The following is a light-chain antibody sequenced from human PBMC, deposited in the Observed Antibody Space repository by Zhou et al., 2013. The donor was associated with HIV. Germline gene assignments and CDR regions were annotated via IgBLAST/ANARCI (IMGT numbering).Light chain of an antibody. V-gene: IGKV1-9*01. CDR2: AAS. CDR1: QSVSNF. CDR3: QQLNSYALT. J-gene: IGKJ4*01. Sequence: DIQLTQSPSSLSASVGDRVNITCRASQSVSNFLNWYQQKSGKAPKLLIFAASTLHTGVPSRFSGSGSGTDFTLTISSLQPEDFATYYCQQLNSYALTFGGGTKVEIK.